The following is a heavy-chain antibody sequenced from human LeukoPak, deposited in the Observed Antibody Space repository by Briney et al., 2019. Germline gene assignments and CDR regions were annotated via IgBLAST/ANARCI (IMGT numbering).Heavy chain of an antibody. Sequence: SETLSLTCTVSGGSISSYYWSWIRQPPGKGLEWIGYIYYSGSTNYNPSLKSRVTISVDTSKNQFSLKLSSVTAADTAVYYCARFGEIGPKNTLFDYWGQGTLVTVSS. V-gene: IGHV4-59*01. CDR2: IYYSGST. CDR3: ARFGEIGPKNTLFDY. D-gene: IGHD3-10*01. J-gene: IGHJ4*02. CDR1: GGSISSYY.